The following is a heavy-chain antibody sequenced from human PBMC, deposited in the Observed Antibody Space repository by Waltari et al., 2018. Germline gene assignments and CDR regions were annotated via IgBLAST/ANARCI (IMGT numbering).Heavy chain of an antibody. Sequence: QVQLVQSGTEVKKPGASVKVSCKASGYTFSGHYMHWVRQAPGQGLEWMGWINPNSGGTNYAQNCQGRVTMTRETSISTTYMELSRLRSDDTAVYYCARGQYDYGDYSFDYWGQGTLVTVSS. D-gene: IGHD4-17*01. V-gene: IGHV1-2*02. CDR3: ARGQYDYGDYSFDY. CDR1: GYTFSGHY. CDR2: INPNSGGT. J-gene: IGHJ4*02.